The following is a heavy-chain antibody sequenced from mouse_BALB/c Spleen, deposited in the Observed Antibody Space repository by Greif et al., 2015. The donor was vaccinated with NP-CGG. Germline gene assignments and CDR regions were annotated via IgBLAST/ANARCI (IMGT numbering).Heavy chain of an antibody. J-gene: IGHJ2*01. Sequence: EVKLMESGGGLVKLGGSLKLSCAASGFTFSSYYMSWVRQTPEKRLELVAAINSNGGSTYYPDTVKGRFTISRDNAKNTLYLQMSSLKSEDTALYYCARGIYYYGSSSSYYFDYWGQGTTLTVSS. CDR1: GFTFSSYY. D-gene: IGHD1-1*01. CDR3: ARGIYYYGSSSSYYFDY. V-gene: IGHV5-6-2*01. CDR2: INSNGGST.